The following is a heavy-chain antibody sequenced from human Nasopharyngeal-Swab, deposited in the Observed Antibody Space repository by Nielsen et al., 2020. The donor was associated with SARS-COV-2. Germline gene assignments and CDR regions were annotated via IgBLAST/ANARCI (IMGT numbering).Heavy chain of an antibody. CDR3: ARGPIKRYCSGGSCRPHNWFDP. J-gene: IGHJ5*02. CDR2: IYYSGST. V-gene: IGHV4-31*03. D-gene: IGHD2-15*01. CDR1: GGSISSGGYY. Sequence: SETLSLTCTVSGGSISSGGYYWSWIRQHPGKGLEWIGYIYYSGSTYYNPSLKSRVTISVDTSKNQFSLKLSSVTAADTAVYYCARGPIKRYCSGGSCRPHNWFDPWGQGTLVTVSS.